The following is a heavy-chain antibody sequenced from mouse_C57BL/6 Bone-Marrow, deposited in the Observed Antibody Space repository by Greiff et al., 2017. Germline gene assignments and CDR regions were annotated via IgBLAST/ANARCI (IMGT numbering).Heavy chain of an antibody. CDR3: AGTGTSAWFAY. CDR1: GFSLTSYG. Sequence: VQLQQSGPGLVQPSQSLSISCAASGFSLTSYGVHWVRQSPGKGLEWLGVIWSGGSTDYNAAFIARLSISKDNSKSQVFFTMNSLQADDTAIYYCAGTGTSAWFAYWGQGTLVTVSA. V-gene: IGHV2-2*01. CDR2: IWSGGST. D-gene: IGHD4-1*01. J-gene: IGHJ3*01.